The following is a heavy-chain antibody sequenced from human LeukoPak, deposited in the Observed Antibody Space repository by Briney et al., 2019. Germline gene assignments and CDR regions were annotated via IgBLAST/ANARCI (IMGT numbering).Heavy chain of an antibody. J-gene: IGHJ6*03. CDR1: GFTLTYYA. D-gene: IGHD4-11*01. V-gene: IGHV3-30*07. Sequence: QPGRSLRLSCAASGFTLTYYAMHWVRQAPGKGLEWVAVTSYDGNKKYYADSVKGRFTISRDNAKNSLYLQMNSLRAEDTAVYYCARDSFLYSNYVGGPDMDVWGKGTTVTVSS. CDR2: TSYDGNKK. CDR3: ARDSFLYSNYVGGPDMDV.